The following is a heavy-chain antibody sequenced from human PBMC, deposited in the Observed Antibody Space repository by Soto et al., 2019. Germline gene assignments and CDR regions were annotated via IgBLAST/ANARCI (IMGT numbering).Heavy chain of an antibody. V-gene: IGHV5-10-1*01. D-gene: IGHD1-1*01. CDR3: ARVYKNLFDS. J-gene: IGHJ5*01. Sequence: GESLKISCKASGYNFTAFWIHWVRQMPGRGLEWLGKIDPTDSYTNYSPSFEGHVTISTDNSISTAYLQWSSLRASDTALYFCARVYKNLFDSCAQGSMVTVSS. CDR1: GYNFTAFW. CDR2: IDPTDSYT.